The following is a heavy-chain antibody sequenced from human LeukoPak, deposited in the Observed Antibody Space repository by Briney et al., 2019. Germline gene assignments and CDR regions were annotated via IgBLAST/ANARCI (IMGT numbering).Heavy chain of an antibody. CDR1: GGSISSSSYY. V-gene: IGHV4-39*07. CDR2: IYYSGST. Sequence: SETLSLTCTVSGGSISSSSYYWGWIRQPPGKGLEWIGSIYYSGSTFHTASLKSRVTISVDTSKNQFSLKLTSVTAADTAVYYCARDIVSGSFMDVWGNGTTVTVSS. D-gene: IGHD3-16*02. J-gene: IGHJ6*03. CDR3: ARDIVSGSFMDV.